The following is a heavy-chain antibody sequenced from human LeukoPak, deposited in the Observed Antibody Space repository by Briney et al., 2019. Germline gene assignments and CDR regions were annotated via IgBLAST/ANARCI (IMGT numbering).Heavy chain of an antibody. D-gene: IGHD2-21*02. CDR1: GFTFSSYA. Sequence: GGSLRLSCAASGFTFSSYAMSWVRQAPGKGLEWVSAINVGGGSTYYADSVKGRFTISRDDSKNTVSLQMSSLRAEDAAVYYCAKKTSYCGGDCYPYYFDHWGQGTLVTVSS. J-gene: IGHJ4*02. CDR3: AKKTSYCGGDCYPYYFDH. CDR2: INVGGGST. V-gene: IGHV3-23*01.